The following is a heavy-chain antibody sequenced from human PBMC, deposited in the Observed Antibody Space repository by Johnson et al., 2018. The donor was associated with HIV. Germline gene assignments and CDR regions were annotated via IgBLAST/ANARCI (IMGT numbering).Heavy chain of an antibody. CDR1: GFTFDDYG. D-gene: IGHD2-21*02. J-gene: IGHJ3*02. CDR3: SRSVVGTAQSGISAFNS. Sequence: VQLVESGGGVVRPGGSLRLSCAASGFTFDDYGMSWVRQAPGKGLEWVSGLTWNGGSTGYADSVKGRFTISRDNAKNSVYVQMNSLSAEDTAVYYCSRSVVGTAQSGISAFNSWGQGTMVTVSS. V-gene: IGHV3-20*04. CDR2: LTWNGGST.